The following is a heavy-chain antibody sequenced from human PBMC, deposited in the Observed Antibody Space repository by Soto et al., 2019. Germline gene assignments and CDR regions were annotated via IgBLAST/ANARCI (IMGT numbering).Heavy chain of an antibody. CDR3: ASSTDNCSGGSCPVTAPAFDI. D-gene: IGHD2-15*01. CDR2: INHSGST. CDR1: GGSFSGYY. J-gene: IGHJ3*02. V-gene: IGHV4-34*01. Sequence: SETLSLTCAVYGGSFSGYYWSWIRQPPGKGLEWIGEINHSGSTNYNPSLKSRVTISVDTSKNQFSLKLSSVTAADTAVYYCASSTDNCSGGSCPVTAPAFDIWGQGTMVTVSS.